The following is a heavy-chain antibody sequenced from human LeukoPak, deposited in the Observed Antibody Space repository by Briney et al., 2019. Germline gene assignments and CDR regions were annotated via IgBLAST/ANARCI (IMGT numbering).Heavy chain of an antibody. D-gene: IGHD5-24*01. CDR2: IWYDGSNK. V-gene: IGHV3-33*06. J-gene: IGHJ4*02. CDR3: AKDPRATIRFSDY. Sequence: GGSLRLSCAASGFTFSSYGMHWVRQAPGKGLEWVAVIWYDGSNKYYADSVKGRFTISRDNSKNTLYLQMNSLRAEDTAVYYCAKDPRATIRFSDYWGQGTLVTVSS. CDR1: GFTFSSYG.